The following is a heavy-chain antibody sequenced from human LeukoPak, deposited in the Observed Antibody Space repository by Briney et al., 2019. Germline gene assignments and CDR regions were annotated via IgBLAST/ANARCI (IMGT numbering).Heavy chain of an antibody. D-gene: IGHD6-6*01. J-gene: IGHJ5*02. CDR1: GGSISSGGYY. CDR3: ARQSGSSRWFDP. Sequence: SQTLSLTCTVSGGSISSGGYYWSWIRQHPGKGLEWIGYIYTSGSTNYNPSLKSRVTISVDTSKNQFSLELSSVAAADTAVYYCARQSGSSRWFDPWGQGTLVTVSS. V-gene: IGHV4-61*09. CDR2: IYTSGST.